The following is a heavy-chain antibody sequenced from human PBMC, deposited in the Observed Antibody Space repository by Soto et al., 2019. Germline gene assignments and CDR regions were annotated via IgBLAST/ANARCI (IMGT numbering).Heavy chain of an antibody. Sequence: QVQLQESGPGLVKPSETLSLTCTVSGGSVSSGSYYWSWIRQPPGKGLEWIGYIYYGGSTNYNPSLKSRVTISVDTSKNQFSLKLSSVTAADTAVYYCARESCSGGSCYSGYWGQGTLVTVSS. CDR3: ARESCSGGSCYSGY. V-gene: IGHV4-61*01. J-gene: IGHJ4*02. CDR1: GGSVSSGSYY. D-gene: IGHD2-15*01. CDR2: IYYGGST.